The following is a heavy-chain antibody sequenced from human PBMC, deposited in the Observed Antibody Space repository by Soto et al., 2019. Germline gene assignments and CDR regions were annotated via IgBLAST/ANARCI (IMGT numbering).Heavy chain of an antibody. J-gene: IGHJ3*02. Sequence: SVKVSCKASGGTFSSYAISWVRQAPGQGLEWMGGIIPIFGTANYAQKLQGRVTITADESTGTTYMELSSVRSEDTALYYCARDYNDSSGYSKNDVLDIWGQGTPVPVPS. CDR2: IIPIFGTA. V-gene: IGHV1-69*13. CDR3: ARDYNDSSGYSKNDVLDI. D-gene: IGHD3-22*01. CDR1: GGTFSSYA.